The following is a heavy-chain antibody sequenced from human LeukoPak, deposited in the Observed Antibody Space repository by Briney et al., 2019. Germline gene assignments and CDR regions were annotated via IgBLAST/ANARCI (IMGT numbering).Heavy chain of an antibody. V-gene: IGHV3-30*02. CDR2: IRYDGSNK. D-gene: IGHD4-17*01. CDR3: ARELMTTVTGGVP. Sequence: GGSLRLSCAASGFTFSSYGMHWVRQAPGKGLEWVAFIRYDGSNKYYADSVKGRFTISRDNSKNTLYLQMNSLRAEDTAVYYCARELMTTVTGGVPWGQGTLVTVSS. CDR1: GFTFSSYG. J-gene: IGHJ5*02.